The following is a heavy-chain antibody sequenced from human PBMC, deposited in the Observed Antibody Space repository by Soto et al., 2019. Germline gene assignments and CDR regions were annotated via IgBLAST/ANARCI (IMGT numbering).Heavy chain of an antibody. CDR2: IYPGDSDT. J-gene: IGHJ3*02. Sequence: PGESLKISCMGSGYSFTSYWIAWVRQMPGKGLEWMGIIYPGDSDTRYSPSFQGQVTISADKSISTAYLQWSSLKASDTAMYYCARITDYYDSSGQDAFDIWGQGTMVTVSS. V-gene: IGHV5-51*01. CDR1: GYSFTSYW. D-gene: IGHD3-22*01. CDR3: ARITDYYDSSGQDAFDI.